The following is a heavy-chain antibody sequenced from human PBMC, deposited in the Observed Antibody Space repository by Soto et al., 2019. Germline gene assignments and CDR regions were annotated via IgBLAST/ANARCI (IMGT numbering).Heavy chain of an antibody. CDR3: AREDYDFWSGYATHDAFDI. V-gene: IGHV3-33*01. Sequence: ESGGGVVQPGRSLRLSCAASGFTFSSYGMHWVRQAPGKGLEWVAVIWYDGSNKYYADSVKGRFTISRDNSKNTLYLQMNSLRAEDTAVYYCAREDYDFWSGYATHDAFDIWGQGTMVTVSS. CDR2: IWYDGSNK. J-gene: IGHJ3*02. D-gene: IGHD3-3*01. CDR1: GFTFSSYG.